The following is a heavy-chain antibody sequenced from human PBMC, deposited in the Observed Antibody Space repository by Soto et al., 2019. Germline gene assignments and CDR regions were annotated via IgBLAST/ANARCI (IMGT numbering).Heavy chain of an antibody. Sequence: GASVKVSCKASGYTFTSYGISWVRQAPGQGLEWMGWISAYNGNTNYAQKLQGRVTMTTDTSTSTAYMELRSLRSDDTAVYYCARGGFITMIVDDSFDPWGQGTLVTVSS. CDR3: ARGGFITMIVDDSFDP. V-gene: IGHV1-18*04. CDR1: GYTFTSYG. CDR2: ISAYNGNT. J-gene: IGHJ5*02. D-gene: IGHD3-22*01.